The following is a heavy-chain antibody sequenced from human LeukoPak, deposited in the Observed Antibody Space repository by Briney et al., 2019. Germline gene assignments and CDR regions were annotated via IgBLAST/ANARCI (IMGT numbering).Heavy chain of an antibody. CDR1: GFTFSSYA. D-gene: IGHD2-15*01. CDR3: ARAPWQLLSPFDY. J-gene: IGHJ4*02. CDR2: ISYDGSNK. V-gene: IGHV3-30*01. Sequence: GGSLRLSCAASGFTFSSYAMHWVRQAPGKGLEWVAVISYDGSNKYYADSVKGRFTISRDNSKNALYLQMNSLRAEDTAVYYCARAPWQLLSPFDYWGQGTLVTVSS.